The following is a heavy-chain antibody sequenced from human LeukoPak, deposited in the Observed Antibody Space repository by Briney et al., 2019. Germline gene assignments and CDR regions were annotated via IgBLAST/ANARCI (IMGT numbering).Heavy chain of an antibody. J-gene: IGHJ6*02. CDR2: IYYSGST. V-gene: IGHV4-59*01. Sequence: SETLSLTCTVSGGSISSYYWSWIRQPPGKGLEWIGYIYYSGSTNYNPSLKSRVTISVDTSKNQSSLKLSSVTAADTAVYYCAGTAAPVGYGMDVWGQGTTVTVSS. D-gene: IGHD2-2*01. CDR1: GGSISSYY. CDR3: AGTAAPVGYGMDV.